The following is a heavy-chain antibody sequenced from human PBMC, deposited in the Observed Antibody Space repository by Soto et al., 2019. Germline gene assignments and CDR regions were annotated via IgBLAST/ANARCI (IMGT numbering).Heavy chain of an antibody. D-gene: IGHD3-3*01. CDR2: IYYSGST. J-gene: IGHJ6*03. V-gene: IGHV4-31*03. CDR1: GGSISSGGYY. Sequence: PSETLSLTCTVSGGSISSGGYYWSWIRQHPGKGLEWIGYIYYSGSTYYNPSLKSRVTISVDTSKNQFSLKLSSVTAADTAVYYCARESGVRIFGVGPDYMDVWGKGTTVTVSS. CDR3: ARESGVRIFGVGPDYMDV.